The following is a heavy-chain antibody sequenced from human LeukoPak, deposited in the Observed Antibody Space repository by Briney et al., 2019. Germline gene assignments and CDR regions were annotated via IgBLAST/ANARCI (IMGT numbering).Heavy chain of an antibody. CDR2: FHVTGST. V-gene: IGHV4-4*07. Sequence: ASETLSLTCTVSGGSISTYHWSWIRQPAGKGLAWIGRFHVTGSTNYNPSLKSRVTMSIDTSKNQFSLKLSSVTAADTAVYYCARDGLYSYGYSYFDYWGQGILVTVFS. CDR3: ARDGLYSYGYSYFDY. CDR1: GGSISTYH. D-gene: IGHD5-18*01. J-gene: IGHJ4*02.